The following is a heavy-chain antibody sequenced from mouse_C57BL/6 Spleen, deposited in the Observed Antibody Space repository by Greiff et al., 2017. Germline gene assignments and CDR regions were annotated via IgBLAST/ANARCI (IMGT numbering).Heavy chain of an antibody. V-gene: IGHV14-4*01. Sequence: VQLQQSGAELERPGASVKLSCTASGFNIKDDYMHWVKQRPEQGLEWIGWIDPENGDTEYASKFQGKATITADTSSNTAYLQLSSLTSEDTAVYYCTTRERAYYYGSSDFDYWGQGTTLTVSS. CDR1: GFNIKDDY. CDR2: IDPENGDT. CDR3: TTRERAYYYGSSDFDY. D-gene: IGHD1-1*01. J-gene: IGHJ2*01.